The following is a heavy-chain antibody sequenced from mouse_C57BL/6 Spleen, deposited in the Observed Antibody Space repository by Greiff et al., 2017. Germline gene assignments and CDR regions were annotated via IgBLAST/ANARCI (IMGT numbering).Heavy chain of an antibody. D-gene: IGHD2-14*01. CDR2: ISDGGSYT. CDR3: ARDILEGFAY. CDR1: GFTFSSYA. Sequence: EVQVVESGGGLVKPGGSLKLSCAASGFTFSSYAMSWVRQTPEKRLEWVATISDGGSYTYYPDNVKGRFTISRDNAKNNLYLQMSHLKSEDTAMYYCARDILEGFAYWGQGTLVTVSA. V-gene: IGHV5-4*01. J-gene: IGHJ3*01.